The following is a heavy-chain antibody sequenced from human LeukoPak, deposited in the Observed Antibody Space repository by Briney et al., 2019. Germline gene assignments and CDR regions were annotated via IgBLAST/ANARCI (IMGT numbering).Heavy chain of an antibody. Sequence: SETLSLTCTVSSASVSSYYWSWVRQPPGGGLEWIGYISNSGSPSYNPSFKSRVTFSADTSKNHLSLKLNSVTAADTAVYYCARIHRYCSGGACYVLDNWGQGTLVAVSS. CDR2: ISNSGSP. D-gene: IGHD2-15*01. J-gene: IGHJ4*02. CDR1: SASVSSYY. CDR3: ARIHRYCSGGACYVLDN. V-gene: IGHV4-59*02.